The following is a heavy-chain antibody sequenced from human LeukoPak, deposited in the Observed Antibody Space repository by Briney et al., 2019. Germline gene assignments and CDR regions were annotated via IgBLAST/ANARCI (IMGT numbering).Heavy chain of an antibody. V-gene: IGHV4-61*02. CDR1: GGSISSGSYY. Sequence: SQTLSLTCTVSGGSISSGSYYWSWIRQPAGRGLEWIGRIYTSGSTNYNPSLKSRVTISVDTYKNQFSLKLSSVTAADTAVYYCAREGYCSGGSCYSTPYWGQGTLVTVSS. J-gene: IGHJ4*02. D-gene: IGHD2-15*01. CDR3: AREGYCSGGSCYSTPY. CDR2: IYTSGST.